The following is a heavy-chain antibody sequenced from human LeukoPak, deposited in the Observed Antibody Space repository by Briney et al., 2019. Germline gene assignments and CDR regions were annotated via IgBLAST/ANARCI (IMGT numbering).Heavy chain of an antibody. Sequence: GGSLRLSCAASGFTFSSYAMSWVRQAPGKGLEWVSAISGSGGSTYYADSVKGRFTISRDNSKNTLYLQMNSLRAEDTAVYYCAKGAGAMVLYYYGMDVWGQGTTVTVSS. CDR3: AKGAGAMVLYYYGMDV. CDR2: ISGSGGST. D-gene: IGHD3-10*01. V-gene: IGHV3-23*01. CDR1: GFTFSSYA. J-gene: IGHJ6*02.